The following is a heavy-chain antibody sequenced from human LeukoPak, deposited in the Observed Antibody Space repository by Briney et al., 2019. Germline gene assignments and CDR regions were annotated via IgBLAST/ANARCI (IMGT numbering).Heavy chain of an antibody. CDR3: ARYACSGGSCYPDC. CDR1: GGSINSYY. J-gene: IGHJ4*02. CDR2: IYYSGST. Sequence: SETLSLTCTVSGGSINSYYWSWNRQSPGKGPEWIGYIYYSGSTNYNPSLKSRVTISVDTSKNQFSLKLSSVTAADTAVYYCARYACSGGSCYPDCWGQGTLITVSS. D-gene: IGHD2-15*01. V-gene: IGHV4-59*08.